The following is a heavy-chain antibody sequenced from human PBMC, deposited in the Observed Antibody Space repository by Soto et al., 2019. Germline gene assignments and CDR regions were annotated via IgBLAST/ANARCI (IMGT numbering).Heavy chain of an antibody. V-gene: IGHV3-9*01. CDR1: GFTFDDYA. CDR3: AKDMSSGWQTRGFDY. J-gene: IGHJ4*02. Sequence: EVQLVESGGGLVQPGRSLRLSCAASGFTFDDYAMHWVRQAPGKGLEWVSGISWNSGSIGYADSVKGRFTISRDNAKNSLYLQMNSLRAEDTALYYCAKDMSSGWQTRGFDYWGQGTLVTVSS. CDR2: ISWNSGSI. D-gene: IGHD6-19*01.